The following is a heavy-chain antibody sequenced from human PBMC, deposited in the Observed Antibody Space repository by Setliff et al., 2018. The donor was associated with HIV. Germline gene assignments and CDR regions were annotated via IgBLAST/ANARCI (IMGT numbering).Heavy chain of an antibody. Sequence: GGSLRLSCAASGFTFSDSSMSWIRQAPGKGLEWISYISSSDNTMYYADSVKGRFTISRDNAKNSLFLQLNSLRAEDAAVYYCARDGAYNIFTGLVAFDYWGQGTLVTVSS. CDR2: ISSSDNTM. D-gene: IGHD3-9*01. V-gene: IGHV3-11*04. J-gene: IGHJ4*02. CDR3: ARDGAYNIFTGLVAFDY. CDR1: GFTFSDSS.